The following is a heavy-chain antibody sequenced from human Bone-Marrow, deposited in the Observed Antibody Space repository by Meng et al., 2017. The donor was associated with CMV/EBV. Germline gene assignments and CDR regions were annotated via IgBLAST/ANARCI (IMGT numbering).Heavy chain of an antibody. J-gene: IGHJ6*02. Sequence: GESLKISCAASGFTFSSYSMNWVRQAPGKGLEWVSYISSSSSTIYYADSVKARFTISRDNAKNSLYLQMNSLRAEDTAVYYCASANKIPTYYYDYAMDVGGQGTTVTV. CDR1: GFTFSSYS. V-gene: IGHV3-48*04. CDR3: ASANKIPTYYYDYAMDV. CDR2: ISSSSSTI.